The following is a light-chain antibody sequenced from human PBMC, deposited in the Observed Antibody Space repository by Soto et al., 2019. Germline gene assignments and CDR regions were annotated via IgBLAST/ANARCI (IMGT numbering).Light chain of an antibody. CDR2: SAS. J-gene: IGKJ1*01. CDR3: QQYGSSGT. V-gene: IGKV3-20*01. CDR1: QRVGIN. Sequence: EIVMTQSPATLSVSPGETPTLSCRASQRVGINLAWYQQKPGQAPRLLIYSASTRATGIPDRFSGSASGTEFTLTISRMAPEDSAVYYCQQYGSSGTFGQGTKVDIK.